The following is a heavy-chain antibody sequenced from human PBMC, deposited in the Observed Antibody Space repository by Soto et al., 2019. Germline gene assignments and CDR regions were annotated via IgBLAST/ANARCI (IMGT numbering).Heavy chain of an antibody. D-gene: IGHD2-2*01. CDR3: ARVGYQLLSSFSY. J-gene: IGHJ4*02. CDR1: GASISSGDYN. CDR2: IFYSGST. Sequence: QVQLQESGPGLVKPSQTLSLTCSVSGASISSGDYNWTWIRQPQGKGLEWIGYIFYSGSTYYNPSLRSRLALSLDKSKNQFFLKLSSVTAADTAVDYGARVGYQLLSSFSYWGQGTLVTVFS. V-gene: IGHV4-30-4*01.